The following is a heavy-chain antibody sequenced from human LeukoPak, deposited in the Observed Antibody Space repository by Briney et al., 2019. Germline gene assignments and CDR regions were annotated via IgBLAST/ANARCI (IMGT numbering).Heavy chain of an antibody. CDR3: ARDIVVVPAANFDY. CDR2: ISAYNGNT. V-gene: IGHV1-18*01. CDR1: GGTFSSYA. D-gene: IGHD2-2*01. J-gene: IGHJ4*02. Sequence: ASVKVSCKASGGTFSSYAISWVRQAPGQGLEWMGWISAYNGNTNYAQKLQGRVTMTTDTSTSTAYMELRSLRSDDTAVYYCARDIVVVPAANFDYWGQGTLVTVSS.